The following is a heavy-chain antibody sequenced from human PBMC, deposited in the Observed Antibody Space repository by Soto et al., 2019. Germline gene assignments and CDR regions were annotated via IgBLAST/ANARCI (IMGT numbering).Heavy chain of an antibody. Sequence: GGSLRLSCAASGFTFSSYGMHWVRQAPGKGLEWVAVIWYDGSNKYYADSVKGRFTISRDNSKNTLYLQMNSLRAEDTAVYYCARYTIFGVVTLRPDYYMDVWGKGTTVTVSS. J-gene: IGHJ6*03. CDR2: IWYDGSNK. V-gene: IGHV3-33*01. CDR1: GFTFSSYG. CDR3: ARYTIFGVVTLRPDYYMDV. D-gene: IGHD3-3*01.